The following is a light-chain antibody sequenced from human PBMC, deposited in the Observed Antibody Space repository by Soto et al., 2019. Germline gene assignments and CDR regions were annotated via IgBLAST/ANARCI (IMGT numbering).Light chain of an antibody. V-gene: IGLV7-43*01. CDR1: TGAVTSGYY. J-gene: IGLJ2*01. CDR2: STN. CDR3: LLLSGGGVV. Sequence: QAVVTQEPSLTVSPGGTVTLTCASSTGAVTSGYYAGWLQQKPGQAPRALIYSTNNKHSWTPARFSGSLLGGKAALTLSGVQPVDEAEYYCLLLSGGGVVFGGGTKVTVL.